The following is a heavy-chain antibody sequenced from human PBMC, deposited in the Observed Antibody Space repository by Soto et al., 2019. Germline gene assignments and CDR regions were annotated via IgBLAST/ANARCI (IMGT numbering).Heavy chain of an antibody. Sequence: PSXTLSLTRTASGGSISSYYWSWIRQPPGKGLEWIGYIYYSGSTNYNPSLKSRVTISVDTSKNQFSLKLTSVTAADTAVYYCARRYGGNFDYWGQGTLVTVSS. J-gene: IGHJ4*02. D-gene: IGHD1-26*01. V-gene: IGHV4-59*01. CDR2: IYYSGST. CDR3: ARRYGGNFDY. CDR1: GGSISSYY.